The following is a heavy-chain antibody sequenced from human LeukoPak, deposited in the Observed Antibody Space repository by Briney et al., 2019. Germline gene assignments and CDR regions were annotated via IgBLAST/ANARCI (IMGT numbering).Heavy chain of an antibody. CDR2: INTDGSST. J-gene: IGHJ6*02. CDR1: GFTFSSYA. V-gene: IGHV3-74*01. D-gene: IGHD5-12*01. Sequence: GGSLRLSCAASGFTFSSYAMSWVRQAPGKGLVWVSRINTDGSSTSYADSVKGRFTISRDNAKKTLYLQMNSLRAEDTAVYYCARDSYDSNYYYGMDVWGQGTTVTVSS. CDR3: ARDSYDSNYYYGMDV.